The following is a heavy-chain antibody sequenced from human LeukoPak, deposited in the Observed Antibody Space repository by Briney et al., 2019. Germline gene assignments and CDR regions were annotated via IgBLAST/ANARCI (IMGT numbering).Heavy chain of an antibody. D-gene: IGHD1-26*01. CDR2: ISYDGSNK. Sequence: PGRSLRLSCAASGFTFSSYAMHWVRQAPGKGLEWVAVISYDGSNKYYADSVKGRFTISRDNSKNTLYLQMNSLRAEDTAVYYCAKREYSGSYLNLDNYYYMDVWGKGTTVTVSS. V-gene: IGHV3-30*04. CDR3: AKREYSGSYLNLDNYYYMDV. CDR1: GFTFSSYA. J-gene: IGHJ6*03.